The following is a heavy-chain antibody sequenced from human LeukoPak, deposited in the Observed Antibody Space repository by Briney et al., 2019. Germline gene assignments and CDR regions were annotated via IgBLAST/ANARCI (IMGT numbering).Heavy chain of an antibody. J-gene: IGHJ4*02. CDR2: IRYDGSNK. D-gene: IGHD5-18*01. V-gene: IGHV3-30*02. CDR1: GFTFSSYG. CDR3: AKNRYSYGPFDY. Sequence: GGSLRLSCAASGFTFSSYGMHWVRQAPGKGLEWVAFIRYDGSNKYYANSVKGRFTISRDNSKNTLYLQMNSLRAEDTAVYYCAKNRYSYGPFDYWGQGTLVTVSS.